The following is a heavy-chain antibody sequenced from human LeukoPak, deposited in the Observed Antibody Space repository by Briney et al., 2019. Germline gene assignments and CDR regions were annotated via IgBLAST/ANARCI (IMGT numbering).Heavy chain of an antibody. CDR2: IKQDGSEK. V-gene: IGHV3-7*01. D-gene: IGHD2-2*01. Sequence: PGGSLRLSCAASGFTFSSYWMSWVRQAPGKGLEWVANIKQDGSEKYYVDSVKGRFTISRDNAKNSLYLQMNSLRAEDTAVYYCARDTTDRRIVVVPAAIDYWGQGTLVTVSS. CDR3: ARDTTDRRIVVVPAAIDY. J-gene: IGHJ4*02. CDR1: GFTFSSYW.